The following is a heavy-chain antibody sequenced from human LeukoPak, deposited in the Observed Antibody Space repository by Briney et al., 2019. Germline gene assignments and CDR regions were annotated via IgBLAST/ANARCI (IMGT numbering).Heavy chain of an antibody. CDR2: IYYSGST. CDR1: GGSISSYY. CDR3: ARAGPCTSCYYYYYMDV. V-gene: IGHV4-59*01. J-gene: IGHJ6*03. Sequence: PSETLSLTCTVSGGSISSYYWSWIRQPPGKGLEWIGYIYYSGSTNYNPSLKSRVTISVDTSKNQLSLKLSSVTAADTAVYYCARAGPCTSCYYYYYMDVWGKGTTVTVSS. D-gene: IGHD2-2*01.